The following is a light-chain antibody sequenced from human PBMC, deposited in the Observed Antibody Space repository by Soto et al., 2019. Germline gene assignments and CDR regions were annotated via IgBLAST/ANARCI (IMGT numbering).Light chain of an antibody. V-gene: IGKV3-20*01. Sequence: EIVLTQAPGTLSLSPGEKATPSCRASQIVGGDTLAWFQQRPGQAPRLVIYGASNRAAGIPDRFSGSGSGTDFTLTVSRLEPEDFAVYYCQQYHWAPDTFGQGTRLEI. J-gene: IGKJ5*01. CDR2: GAS. CDR1: QIVGGDT. CDR3: QQYHWAPDT.